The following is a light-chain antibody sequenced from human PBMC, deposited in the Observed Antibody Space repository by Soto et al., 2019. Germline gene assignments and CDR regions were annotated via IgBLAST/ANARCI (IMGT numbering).Light chain of an antibody. CDR3: QQSHSAPFT. J-gene: IGKJ3*01. Sequence: DIQMTQSPFSLSASLGDRVTITCRASQSISDYLNWYQQKPGKGPKLLIFAASSLQVGVPSRFSGSGSGTDFTLTISILQPEDFATYFCQQSHSAPFTFGHGTTVDIK. V-gene: IGKV1-39*01. CDR2: AAS. CDR1: QSISDY.